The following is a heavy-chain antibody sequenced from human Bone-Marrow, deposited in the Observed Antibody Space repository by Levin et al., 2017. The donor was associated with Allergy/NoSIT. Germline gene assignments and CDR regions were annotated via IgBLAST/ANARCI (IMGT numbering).Heavy chain of an antibody. V-gene: IGHV3-30*18. CDR1: GITFRNYE. J-gene: IGHJ4*02. CDR3: VKDRRWKNEYTERTFDY. D-gene: IGHD1-1*01. Sequence: GESLKISCAASGITFRNYEMHWVRQAPGKGLEWVAGISYAGSTKYYGDSVKGRFTISRDDSKNTLFLQMNSLRVEDTAVYYCVKDRRWKNEYTERTFDYWGRGTLVAVSS. CDR2: ISYAGSTK.